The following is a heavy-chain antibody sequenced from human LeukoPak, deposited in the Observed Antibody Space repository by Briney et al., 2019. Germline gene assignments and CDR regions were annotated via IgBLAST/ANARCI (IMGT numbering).Heavy chain of an antibody. CDR1: GFTFSSYW. J-gene: IGHJ4*02. CDR3: AREDYYDSSGYYLPFDY. V-gene: IGHV3-33*08. Sequence: PGGSLRLSCAASGFTFSSYWMSWVRQAPGKGLEWVAVIWYDGSNKYYADSVKGRFTISRDNSKNTLYLQMNSLRAEDTAVYYCAREDYYDSSGYYLPFDYWGQGTLVTVSS. CDR2: IWYDGSNK. D-gene: IGHD3-22*01.